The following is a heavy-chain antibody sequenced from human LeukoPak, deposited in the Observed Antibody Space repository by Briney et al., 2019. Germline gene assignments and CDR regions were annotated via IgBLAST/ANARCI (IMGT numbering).Heavy chain of an antibody. CDR1: GFTFSSYS. CDR2: ISSSSSYI. D-gene: IGHD2-15*01. CDR3: ARLSCSDAVCPTLPYNHFDP. Sequence: GGSLRLSCAASGFTFSSYSMNWVRQAPGKGLEWVSSISSSSSYIYYADSVKGRFTISRDNAKNSLYLRMNSLRAEDTAVYYCARLSCSDAVCPTLPYNHFDPWGQGTLVIVST. J-gene: IGHJ5*02. V-gene: IGHV3-21*01.